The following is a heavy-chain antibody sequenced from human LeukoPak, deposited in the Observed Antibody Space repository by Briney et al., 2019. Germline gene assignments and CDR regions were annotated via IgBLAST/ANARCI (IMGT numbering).Heavy chain of an antibody. D-gene: IGHD1-26*01. Sequence: GGSLRLSCAASGFSFSTYSMIWVRQAPGKGLEWLSFMTTSGNTTFYAESVKDRFTISRDNAKKSLYLQMNSLRDEDTAVYYCARVGGATAVTMYFEYWGQGTLVTVTS. J-gene: IGHJ4*02. CDR1: GFSFSTYS. CDR3: ARVGGATAVTMYFEY. CDR2: MTTSGNTT. V-gene: IGHV3-48*02.